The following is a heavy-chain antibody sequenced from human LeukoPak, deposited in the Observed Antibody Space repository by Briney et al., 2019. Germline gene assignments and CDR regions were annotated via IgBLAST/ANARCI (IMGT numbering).Heavy chain of an antibody. D-gene: IGHD3-22*01. CDR2: TLHSGNT. Sequence: TLSLPCFVSGDSVIGYYWNWIRHPPGEGLEWIGYTLHSGNTLYNPSLQSRVTTSVDTSKNQYSLSLSSVTAADTAVYYCASDYYYDSSVYGYWGQGTLVTVSS. CDR1: GDSVIGYY. V-gene: IGHV4-59*02. CDR3: ASDYYYDSSVYGY. J-gene: IGHJ4*02.